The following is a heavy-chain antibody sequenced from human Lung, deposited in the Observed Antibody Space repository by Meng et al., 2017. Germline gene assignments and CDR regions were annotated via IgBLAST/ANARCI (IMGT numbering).Heavy chain of an antibody. Sequence: VQVQAWGAGLVKPSATLVLTCVVCGGFSSDYYWCWSRQPPGKGLEWIGEINHSGSTNYNPSLESRATISVDTSQNNLSLKLSSVTAADSAVYYCARGPTTMAHDFDYWGQGTLVTVSS. CDR1: GGFSSDYY. CDR3: ARGPTTMAHDFDY. V-gene: IGHV4-34*01. D-gene: IGHD4-11*01. CDR2: INHSGST. J-gene: IGHJ4*02.